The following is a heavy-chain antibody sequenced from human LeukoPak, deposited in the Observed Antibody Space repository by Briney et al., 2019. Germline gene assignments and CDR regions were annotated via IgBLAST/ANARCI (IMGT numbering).Heavy chain of an antibody. CDR1: GFTVSSDY. CDR3: TRDGSGNYDGSFDI. Sequence: GGSLRLSCAASGFTVSSDYMSWVRQAPGKGLEWVSRMDPDGRTIDYADSVKGRFTISRDTAKNSLYLQMNSLRGEDTAVYYCTRDGSGNYDGSFDIWGQGTMVTVSS. J-gene: IGHJ3*02. D-gene: IGHD3-10*01. CDR2: MDPDGRTI. V-gene: IGHV3-74*01.